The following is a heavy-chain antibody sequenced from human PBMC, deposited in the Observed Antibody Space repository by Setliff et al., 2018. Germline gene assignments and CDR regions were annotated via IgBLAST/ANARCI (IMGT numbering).Heavy chain of an antibody. D-gene: IGHD3-16*01. V-gene: IGHV4-31*03. CDR3: ARDRRGGYGAINWFDP. CDR1: GDSIGRGGYY. Sequence: PSETLSLTCSVSGDSIGRGGYYWSWIRQQPGKGLEWIASIYYSVSTYYNPSLKSRLRVSMDSSKNQFYLDLSSVTAADTAVYYCARDRRGGYGAINWFDPWGQGTLVTVSS. CDR2: IYYSVST. J-gene: IGHJ5*02.